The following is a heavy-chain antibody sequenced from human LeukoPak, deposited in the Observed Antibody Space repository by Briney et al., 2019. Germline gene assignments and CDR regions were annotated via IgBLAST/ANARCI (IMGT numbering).Heavy chain of an antibody. CDR3: ARGASVRGRGRAFDI. D-gene: IGHD3-10*01. J-gene: IGHJ3*02. CDR2: IYHSGST. CDR1: GGSISSGGYS. Sequence: KASETLSLTCAVSGGSISSGGYSWSWIRQPPGKGLEWIGYIYHSGSTYYNPSLKSRVTISVDRSKNQFSLKLSSVTAADTAVYYCARGASVRGRGRAFDIWGQGTMVTVSS. V-gene: IGHV4-30-2*01.